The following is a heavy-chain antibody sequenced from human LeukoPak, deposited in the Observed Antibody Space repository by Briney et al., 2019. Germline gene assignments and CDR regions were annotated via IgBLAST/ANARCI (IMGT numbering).Heavy chain of an antibody. V-gene: IGHV3-53*01. CDR2: IYSGGST. CDR3: ARVSGSGSYYPLYYGMDV. D-gene: IGHD3-10*01. CDR1: GFTVSSNY. Sequence: GGSLRLSCAASGFTVSSNYMSWVRQAPGKGLEWVSVIYSGGSTYYADSVKGRLTISRDNSKNTLYLQMSSLRAEDTAVYYCARVSGSGSYYPLYYGMDVWGQGTTVTVSS. J-gene: IGHJ6*02.